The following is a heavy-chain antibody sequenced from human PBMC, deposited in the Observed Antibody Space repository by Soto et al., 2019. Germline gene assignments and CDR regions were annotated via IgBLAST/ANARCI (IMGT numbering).Heavy chain of an antibody. CDR3: ARDLLGYCSSTSCHDPDDY. Sequence: PGGSLRLSCAASGFTFSSYSMNWVRQAPGKGLEWVSSISSSSYIYYADSVKGRFTISRDNAKNSLYLQMNSLRAEDTAVYYCARDLLGYCSSTSCHDPDDYWGQGTLVTVSS. V-gene: IGHV3-21*01. D-gene: IGHD2-2*01. J-gene: IGHJ4*02. CDR1: GFTFSSYS. CDR2: ISSSSYI.